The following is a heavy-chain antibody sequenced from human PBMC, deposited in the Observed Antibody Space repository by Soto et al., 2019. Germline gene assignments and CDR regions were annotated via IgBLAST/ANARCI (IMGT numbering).Heavy chain of an antibody. V-gene: IGHV3-30-3*01. CDR2: ISYDGSNK. CDR1: GFTFSRYA. CDR3: ARDCEDSTAYNNYYYCGMDV. D-gene: IGHD3-22*01. J-gene: IGHJ6*02. Sequence: GGSLRLSCAASGFTFSRYAMYWVRQAPGKGLEWVAVISYDGSNKYYADSVKGRVTISRDNSKNTVYLQMNSLGAEDTALYYCARDCEDSTAYNNYYYCGMDVWGQGTTVTVS.